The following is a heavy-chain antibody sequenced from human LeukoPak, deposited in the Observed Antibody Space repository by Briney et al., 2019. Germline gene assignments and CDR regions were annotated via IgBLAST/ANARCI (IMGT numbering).Heavy chain of an antibody. J-gene: IGHJ4*02. D-gene: IGHD4-11*01. Sequence: GESLKISCKGSGYSFTSYWIAWVRQMPGKGLEWMGIISPGDSGTTYSPSFQGQVTISADTSISTAYLQWSSLKASDTAMYFCARCATVSGCDYWGQGTLVTVSS. CDR1: GYSFTSYW. V-gene: IGHV5-51*01. CDR2: ISPGDSGT. CDR3: ARCATVSGCDY.